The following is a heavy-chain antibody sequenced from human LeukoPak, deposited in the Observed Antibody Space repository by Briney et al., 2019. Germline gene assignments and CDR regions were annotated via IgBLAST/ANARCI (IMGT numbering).Heavy chain of an antibody. CDR3: ARDSDDSSGSYSN. J-gene: IGHJ4*02. CDR1: GGSISSYY. Sequence: SETLSLTCTVSGGSISSYYGSWIRQPPGKGLEWIGYIYYSGSTNYNPSLKSRVTISVDTSKNQFSLKLSSVTAADTAVYYCARDSDDSSGSYSNWGQGTLVTVSS. CDR2: IYYSGST. V-gene: IGHV4-59*01. D-gene: IGHD3-22*01.